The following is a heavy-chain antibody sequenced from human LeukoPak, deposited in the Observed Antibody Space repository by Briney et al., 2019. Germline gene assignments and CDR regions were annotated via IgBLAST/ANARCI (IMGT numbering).Heavy chain of an antibody. J-gene: IGHJ4*02. CDR3: AKRGDYYDTTGYYRLMYYFDY. Sequence: GGSLRLSCAASGFTFSDYAMSWVRQAPGKGLEWVSAISGSGGSTYYADSVKGRFTISRDNSKNTPYLQMNSLRAEDTAVYFCAKRGDYYDTTGYYRLMYYFDYWGQGTLVTVSS. CDR2: ISGSGGST. D-gene: IGHD3-22*01. CDR1: GFTFSDYA. V-gene: IGHV3-23*01.